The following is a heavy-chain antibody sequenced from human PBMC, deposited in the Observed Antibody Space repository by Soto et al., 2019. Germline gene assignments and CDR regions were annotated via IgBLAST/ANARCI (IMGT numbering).Heavy chain of an antibody. CDR3: ARVSVYGDYEVSNYYYYMDV. CDR2: IYYSGST. V-gene: IGHV4-39*01. CDR1: GGSISSSSYY. J-gene: IGHJ6*03. D-gene: IGHD4-17*01. Sequence: SETLSLTCTVSGGSISSSSYYWGWIRQPPGKGLEWIGSIYYSGSTYYNPSLKSRVTISVDTSKNQFSLKLSSVTAADTAVYYCARVSVYGDYEVSNYYYYMDVWGKGTTVTVSS.